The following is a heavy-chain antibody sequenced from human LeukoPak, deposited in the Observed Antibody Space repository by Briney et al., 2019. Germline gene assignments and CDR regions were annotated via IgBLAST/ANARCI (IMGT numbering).Heavy chain of an antibody. CDR1: GFTFISYW. V-gene: IGHV3-74*01. Sequence: GWSLRLSCAASGFTFISYWMHWVRQAPGKGLVRVSRINSDGSTTSYAASVKGRFTISRDTAKNTLYLQMNSLRAEDTAVYYCARGHHYYDSSAYYYWGQGTLVTVSS. CDR2: INSDGSTT. CDR3: ARGHHYYDSSAYYY. J-gene: IGHJ4*02. D-gene: IGHD3-22*01.